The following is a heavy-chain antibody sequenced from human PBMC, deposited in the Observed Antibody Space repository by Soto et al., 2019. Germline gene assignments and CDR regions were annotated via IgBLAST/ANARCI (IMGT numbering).Heavy chain of an antibody. D-gene: IGHD3-10*01. Sequence: GGSLRLSCAASGFTFSGSAMHWVRQASGKGLEWVGRIRRKANSYATAYAASVKGGFTISRDDSKNTAYLQMNSLKTEDTAVYYCTSHSTWITMVRGHAFDIWGQGTMVTVSS. V-gene: IGHV3-73*01. CDR2: IRRKANSYAT. CDR3: TSHSTWITMVRGHAFDI. CDR1: GFTFSGSA. J-gene: IGHJ3*02.